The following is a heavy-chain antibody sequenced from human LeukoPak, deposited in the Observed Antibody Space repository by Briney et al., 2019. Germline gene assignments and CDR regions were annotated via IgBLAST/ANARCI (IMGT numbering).Heavy chain of an antibody. Sequence: PSETLSLTCIVSTYSITNGFYWGWIRQPPGKGLEWIGSIHHSGSTYYSPSLKSRVTISVDTSKNQFSLKLTSVTAADRAIYYCARDPRFSPFDYWGQGTLVTVSS. J-gene: IGHJ4*02. CDR1: TYSITNGFY. CDR3: ARDPRFSPFDY. V-gene: IGHV4-38-2*02. CDR2: IHHSGST.